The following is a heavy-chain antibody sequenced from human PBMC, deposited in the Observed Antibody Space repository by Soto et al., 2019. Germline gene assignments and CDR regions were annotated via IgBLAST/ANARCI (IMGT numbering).Heavy chain of an antibody. CDR2: IYHSGST. V-gene: IGHV4-30-2*01. D-gene: IGHD5-12*01. J-gene: IGHJ4*02. CDR3: AAGGGLPRYY. Sequence: TLSLTCSVSGGSISSGGYSWSWIRQPQGKGLEWIGYIYHSGSTYYNPSLKSRVTISVDRSKNQFSLKLSSATAADTAVYYCAAGGGLPRYYWGQGTLVTVSS. CDR1: GGSISSGGYS.